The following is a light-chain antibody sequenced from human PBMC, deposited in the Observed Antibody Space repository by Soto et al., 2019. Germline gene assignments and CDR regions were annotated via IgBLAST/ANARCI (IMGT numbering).Light chain of an antibody. CDR1: QGLVTW. CDR2: AAS. J-gene: IGKJ4*01. Sequence: DIQVTQSPSSVSASVGDRVTITCRASQGLVTWLAWYQQKPGKAPKILIYAASSFQSGVPSRFSGSGSGTDFPLTISSLQPEDFATYYCQQTSSFPLTFGGGTKVELK. CDR3: QQTSSFPLT. V-gene: IGKV1-12*01.